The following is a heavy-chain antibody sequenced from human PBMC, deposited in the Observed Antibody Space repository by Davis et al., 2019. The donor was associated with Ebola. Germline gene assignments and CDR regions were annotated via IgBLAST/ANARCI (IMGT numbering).Heavy chain of an antibody. D-gene: IGHD6-13*01. CDR3: AGRIAAAAFDY. CDR1: GGSISSYY. CDR2: IYSSGST. Sequence: SETLSLTCTVSGGSISSYYWSWIRQPPGKGLEWIGYIYSSGSTNYNPSLKSRVTISVDMSKNQFSLKLSSVTAADTAVYYCAGRIAAAAFDYWGQGTLVTVSS. J-gene: IGHJ4*02. V-gene: IGHV4-59*08.